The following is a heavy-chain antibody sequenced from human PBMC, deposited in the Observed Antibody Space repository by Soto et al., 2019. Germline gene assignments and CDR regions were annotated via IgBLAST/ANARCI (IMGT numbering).Heavy chain of an antibody. V-gene: IGHV4-30-2*01. CDR3: ARGHASSPNWFDP. Sequence: QLQLQESGSGLVKPSQTLSLTCAVSGASISSGGYSWSWIRQPPGKGLEWIGYIYHSGSTQYNPSLKSRATISVDRSNNQFSLKLSSVTAADTAVYYCARGHASSPNWFDPWGQGTLVTVSS. J-gene: IGHJ5*02. CDR2: IYHSGST. D-gene: IGHD6-13*01. CDR1: GASISSGGYS.